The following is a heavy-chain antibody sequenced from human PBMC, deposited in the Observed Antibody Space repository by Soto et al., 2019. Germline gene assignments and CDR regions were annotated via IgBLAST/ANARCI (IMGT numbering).Heavy chain of an antibody. V-gene: IGHV4-34*01. Sequence: QVQLQQWGAGLLKPSETLSLTCAVYGGSFSGYYWCWIRQPPGKGLEWIGEINHSGSTNYNPSLKSRVTIAVDTSKNQFSLKLSSVTAADTAAYYCARGEWLVQAKFDYWGQGTLVTVSS. CDR2: INHSGST. CDR3: ARGEWLVQAKFDY. CDR1: GGSFSGYY. D-gene: IGHD6-19*01. J-gene: IGHJ4*02.